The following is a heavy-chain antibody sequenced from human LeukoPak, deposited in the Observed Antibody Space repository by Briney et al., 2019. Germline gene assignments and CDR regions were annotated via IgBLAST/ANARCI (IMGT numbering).Heavy chain of an antibody. CDR3: AKGRYYYDSSGYEYTLFDY. CDR1: GFTFSSYA. J-gene: IGHJ4*02. V-gene: IGHV3-23*01. CDR2: ISGSGGST. Sequence: TGGSLRLSCAASGFTFSSYAMSWVRQAPGKGLEWVSAISGSGGSTYYADSVKGRFTISRDNSKNTLYLQMNSLRAEDTAVYYYAKGRYYYDSSGYEYTLFDYWGQGTLVTVSS. D-gene: IGHD3-22*01.